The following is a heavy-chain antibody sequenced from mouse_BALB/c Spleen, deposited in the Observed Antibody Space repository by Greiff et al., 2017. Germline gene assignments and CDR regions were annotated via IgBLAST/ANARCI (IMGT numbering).Heavy chain of an antibody. D-gene: IGHD1-1*02. CDR2: ISSGGST. CDR3: ARAYGAMDY. Sequence: EVKLVESGGGLVKPGGSLKLSCAASGFTFSSYAMTWVRQTPEKGLEWVASISSGGSTYYPDSVKGRFTIYRDKTRNILYLKMSSLRSEDTAMYYCARAYGAMDYWGQGTSVTVSS. V-gene: IGHV5-6-5*01. CDR1: GFTFSSYA. J-gene: IGHJ4*01.